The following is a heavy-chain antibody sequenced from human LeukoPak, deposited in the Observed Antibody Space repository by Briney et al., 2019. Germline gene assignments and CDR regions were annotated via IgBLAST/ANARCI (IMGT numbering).Heavy chain of an antibody. V-gene: IGHV3-30*18. Sequence: GKSLSLSCAASGFTFSSYGMHWVRQAPGKGLEWVAVISSDGCDKYYTDSVKGRFTISRDNSKNTMYLQMNSLRDEDTAVYYCAKGSATTVVTIDYWGQGTLVTVSS. D-gene: IGHD4-23*01. CDR3: AKGSATTVVTIDY. CDR2: ISSDGCDK. CDR1: GFTFSSYG. J-gene: IGHJ4*02.